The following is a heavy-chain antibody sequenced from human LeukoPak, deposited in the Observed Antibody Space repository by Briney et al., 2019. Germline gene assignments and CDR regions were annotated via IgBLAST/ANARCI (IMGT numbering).Heavy chain of an antibody. V-gene: IGHV1-46*01. CDR3: ARGGDYYDSSGYYGGYYFDY. CDR1: GYTFTSYY. J-gene: IGHJ4*02. Sequence: ASVKVSCKASGYTFTSYYMHWVRQAPGQGLEWMGIINPSGGSTSYAQKFQGRVTMTRDTSTSTVDMELSSLRSEDTAVYYCARGGDYYDSSGYYGGYYFDYWGQGTLVTVSS. D-gene: IGHD3-22*01. CDR2: INPSGGST.